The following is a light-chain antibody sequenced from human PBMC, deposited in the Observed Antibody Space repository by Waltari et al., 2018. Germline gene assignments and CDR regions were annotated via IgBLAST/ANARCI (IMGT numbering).Light chain of an antibody. CDR2: GAS. CDR1: PGMRYY. Sequence: DIQLTQSPSFLSASVGDRVTFTCRASPGMRYYLAWYQQKPNKAPKLLINGASILQSGVPSRFSGAKSGTEFTLTISNLQPEDFATYFCQHVYSYPVTFGGGTTLDI. CDR3: QHVYSYPVT. V-gene: IGKV1-9*01. J-gene: IGKJ4*01.